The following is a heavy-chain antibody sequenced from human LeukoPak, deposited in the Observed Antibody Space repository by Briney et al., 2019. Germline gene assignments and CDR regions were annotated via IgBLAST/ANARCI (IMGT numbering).Heavy chain of an antibody. J-gene: IGHJ4*02. D-gene: IGHD5/OR15-5a*01. CDR1: GYTFTDYD. V-gene: IGHV1-2*02. Sequence: GASVKVSCKASGYTFTDYDMSWVRQAPGQGLEWMGWVNPKSGGTSYAQKFQGRVTMTTDTSINTVYMELRRLTSDDTALYYCTEGRTIYVVSPVHYWGQGTLVTVSS. CDR2: VNPKSGGT. CDR3: TEGRTIYVVSPVHY.